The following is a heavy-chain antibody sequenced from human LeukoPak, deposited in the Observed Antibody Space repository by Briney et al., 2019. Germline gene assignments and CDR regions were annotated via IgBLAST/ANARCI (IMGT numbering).Heavy chain of an antibody. CDR1: GFTFSSYS. Sequence: PGGSLRLSCAASGFTFSSYSMNWVRQAPGKGLEWVSSISSSSSYIYYADSVKGRFTISRDNAKNSLYLQMNSLRAEDTAVYYCARGPWAIRRSVEYFQHWGQGTLVTVSS. J-gene: IGHJ1*01. D-gene: IGHD2-2*02. V-gene: IGHV3-21*01. CDR2: ISSSSSYI. CDR3: ARGPWAIRRSVEYFQH.